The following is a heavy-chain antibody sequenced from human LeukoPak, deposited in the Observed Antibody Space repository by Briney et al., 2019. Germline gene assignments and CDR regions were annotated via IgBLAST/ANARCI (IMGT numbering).Heavy chain of an antibody. CDR1: GYTFTSYY. CDR3: ARDQGYYYDSSGYYYGY. D-gene: IGHD3-22*01. Sequence: RASVKVSCKASGYTFTSYYMHWVRQAPGQGLAWVGIINPSGGSTSYAQKFQGRVTMTRDMSTSTVYMELSSLRSEDTAVYYCARDQGYYYDSSGYYYGYWGQGTLVTVSS. CDR2: INPSGGST. V-gene: IGHV1-46*01. J-gene: IGHJ4*02.